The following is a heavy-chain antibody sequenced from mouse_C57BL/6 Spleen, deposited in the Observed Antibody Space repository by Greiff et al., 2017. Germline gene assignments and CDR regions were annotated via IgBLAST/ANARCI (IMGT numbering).Heavy chain of an antibody. CDR2: IRSKSNNYAT. CDR3: VRQNYTQRAMDY. Sequence: EVQGVESGGGLVQPKGSLKLSCAASGFSFNTYAMNWVRQAPGKGLEWVARIRSKSNNYATYYADSVKDRFTLSRDDSDSMLYLQMNNLKPEYTAMYYCVRQNYTQRAMDYWGQGTSVTVSS. J-gene: IGHJ4*01. CDR1: GFSFNTYA. D-gene: IGHD2-12*01. V-gene: IGHV10-1*01.